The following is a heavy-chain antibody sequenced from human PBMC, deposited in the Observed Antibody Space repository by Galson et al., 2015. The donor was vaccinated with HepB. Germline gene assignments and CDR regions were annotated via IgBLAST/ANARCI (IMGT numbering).Heavy chain of an antibody. V-gene: IGHV3-7*03. J-gene: IGHJ2*01. CDR2: IKQDGSEK. CDR3: ARRGLWIQLWSTGAYFDL. CDR1: GFTFSSYW. Sequence: SLRLSCAASGFTFSSYWMSWVRQAPGKGLEWVANIKQDGSEKYYVDSVKGRFTISRDNAKNSLYLQMNSLRAEDTAVYYCARRGLWIQLWSTGAYFDLWGRGTLVTVSS. D-gene: IGHD5-18*01.